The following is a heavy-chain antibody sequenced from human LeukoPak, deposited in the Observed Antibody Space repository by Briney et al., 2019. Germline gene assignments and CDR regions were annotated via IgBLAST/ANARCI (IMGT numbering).Heavy chain of an antibody. J-gene: IGHJ4*02. CDR1: GFTFSSYS. Sequence: GGSLRLSCAASGFTFSSYSMNWVRQAPGKGLEWVSSISSSSSYIYYADSVKGRFTISRDNAKNSLYLQMNSLRAEDTAIYYCAKDRNRRIPSNFDYWGQGILVTVSS. V-gene: IGHV3-21*04. D-gene: IGHD1-14*01. CDR2: ISSSSSYI. CDR3: AKDRNRRIPSNFDY.